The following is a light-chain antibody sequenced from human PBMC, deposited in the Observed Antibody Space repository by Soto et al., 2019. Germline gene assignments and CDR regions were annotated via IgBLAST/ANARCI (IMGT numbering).Light chain of an antibody. CDR1: KLGDKY. CDR3: QAWDSSTSV. V-gene: IGLV3-1*01. J-gene: IGLJ2*01. Sequence: SYELTQPPSVSVSPGQTASITCSGDKLGDKYACWYQQKPGQSPVLVIYHDTKRPSGIPERFSGSTSGNTATLTISGTQDMDEDDYYCQAWDSSTSVFGGGTKLTVL. CDR2: HDT.